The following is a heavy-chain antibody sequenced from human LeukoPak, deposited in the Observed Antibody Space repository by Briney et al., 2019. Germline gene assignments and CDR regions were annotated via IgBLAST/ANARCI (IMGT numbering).Heavy chain of an antibody. Sequence: PGGSLRLSCAASGFTFSSYWMSWVRQAPGKGLEWVANIKRDGSDKYYVGSVEGRFTISRDNSKNTLYLQMNSLRAEDTVVYYCARGLRYCSSTSCRRGVYYFDYCGQGTLVTVSS. J-gene: IGHJ4*02. CDR1: GFTFSSYW. D-gene: IGHD2-2*01. V-gene: IGHV3-7*01. CDR2: IKRDGSDK. CDR3: ARGLRYCSSTSCRRGVYYFDY.